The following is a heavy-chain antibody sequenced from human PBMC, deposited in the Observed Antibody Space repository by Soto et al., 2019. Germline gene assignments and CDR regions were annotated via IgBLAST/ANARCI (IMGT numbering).Heavy chain of an antibody. J-gene: IGHJ5*02. CDR1: GYTFTSYD. CDR3: ARGVKYGAYSRWFDP. Sequence: QVQLVQSGAEVKKPGASVKVSCKASGYTFTSYDINWVRQATGQGLEYLGWMNPNSGNTGYVQKFQGRVTRTRDTSIITAYMELSSLRSEDTAVYFCARGVKYGAYSRWFDPWGQGTLVTVSS. V-gene: IGHV1-8*01. D-gene: IGHD4-17*01. CDR2: MNPNSGNT.